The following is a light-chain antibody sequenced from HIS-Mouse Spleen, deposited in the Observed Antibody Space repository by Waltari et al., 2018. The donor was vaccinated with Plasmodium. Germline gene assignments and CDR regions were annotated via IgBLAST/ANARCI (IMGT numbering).Light chain of an antibody. J-gene: IGLJ2*01. CDR2: GNT. CDR3: NSRDSSGTHGV. Sequence: SSELTQAPSVSVSLGQTVRITCQGDSLRSYYASRNQQKPGQAPVLVISGNTKRPSGNPDRFSGSSSGKTASLTITGAQAEDEADYYCNSRDSSGTHGVFGGGTKLTVL. V-gene: IGLV3-19*01. CDR1: SLRSYY.